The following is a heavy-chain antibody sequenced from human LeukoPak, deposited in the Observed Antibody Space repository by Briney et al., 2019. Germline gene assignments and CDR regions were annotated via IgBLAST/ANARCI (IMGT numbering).Heavy chain of an antibody. CDR3: AKASVLWFGELLPLDY. J-gene: IGHJ4*02. Sequence: PGGSLRLSCAASGFTFSSYAMSWVRQAPGKGLEWVSAISGGSTYYADSVKGRFTISRDNSKNTLYLQMNSLRAEDTAVYYCAKASVLWFGELLPLDYWGQGTLVTVSS. D-gene: IGHD3-10*01. V-gene: IGHV3-23*01. CDR1: GFTFSSYA. CDR2: ISGGST.